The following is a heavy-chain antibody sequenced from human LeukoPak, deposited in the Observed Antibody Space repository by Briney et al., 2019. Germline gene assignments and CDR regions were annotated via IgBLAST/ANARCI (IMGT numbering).Heavy chain of an antibody. D-gene: IGHD6-13*01. CDR3: ARDRIAAAGTLDY. V-gene: IGHV4-31*03. CDR1: GGSISSGGYY. CDR2: IYYSGST. Sequence: SETLSLTCTVSGGSISSGGYYWSWIRQHPGKGLEWIGYIYYSGSTYYNPSLKSRVTISVDTSKNQFSLKLSSVTAADTAVYYCARDRIAAAGTLDYWGQGTLVTVSS. J-gene: IGHJ4*02.